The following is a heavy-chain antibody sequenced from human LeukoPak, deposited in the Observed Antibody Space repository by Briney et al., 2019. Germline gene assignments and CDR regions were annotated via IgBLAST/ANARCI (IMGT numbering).Heavy chain of an antibody. Sequence: SETLSLTCTVSGGSISSYYWSWIRQPPGKGLEWIGYIYTSGSTNYNPSLKSRVTISVDTSKNQFSLKLSSVTAADTAVYYCARRDNRLGPFDYWGQGTLVTVSS. J-gene: IGHJ4*02. V-gene: IGHV4-4*09. CDR3: ARRDNRLGPFDY. D-gene: IGHD2/OR15-2a*01. CDR1: GGSISSYY. CDR2: IYTSGST.